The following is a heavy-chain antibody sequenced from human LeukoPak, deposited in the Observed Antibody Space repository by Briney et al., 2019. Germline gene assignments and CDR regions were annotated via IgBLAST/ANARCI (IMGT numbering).Heavy chain of an antibody. D-gene: IGHD3-3*01. J-gene: IGHJ5*02. CDR1: GYSISSGYY. CDR3: ARRDTYYDFWSGYHNWSTP. CDR2: IYHSGST. Sequence: SETLSLTCAVSGYSISSGYYWGWIRQPPGKGLEWIGSIYHSGSTYYNPSLKSRVTISVDTSKNQFSLKLSSVTAADTAVYYCARRDTYYDFWSGYHNWSTPGAREPWSPSPQ. V-gene: IGHV4-38-2*01.